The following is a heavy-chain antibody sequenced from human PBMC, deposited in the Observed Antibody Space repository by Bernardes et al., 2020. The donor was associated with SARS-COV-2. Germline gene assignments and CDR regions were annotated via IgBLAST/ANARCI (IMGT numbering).Heavy chain of an antibody. CDR2: MRYSGST. Sequence: SETLSLTCTVSGVSISSHFWSWIRQPPGKGLEWIGYMRYSGSTSYNPSLNSRVTMSVDTSKNQFSLRLISVTAADTAVYYCARGANYAMGVWGQGTTVTVSS. CDR3: ARGANYAMGV. CDR1: GVSISSHF. J-gene: IGHJ6*02. V-gene: IGHV4-59*11.